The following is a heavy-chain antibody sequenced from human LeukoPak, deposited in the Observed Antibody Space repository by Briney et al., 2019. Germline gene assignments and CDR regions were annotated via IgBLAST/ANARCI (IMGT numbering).Heavy chain of an antibody. J-gene: IGHJ1*01. CDR2: FDPEDGET. Sequence: ASVKVSCKVSGYTLTELSMHWVRQAPGKGLEWMGGFDPEDGETIYAQKFQGRVTMTEDTSTDTAYMELSSLRSEDTAVYYCATDGIVEMATITFQHWGQGTLVTVSS. CDR3: ATDGIVEMATITFQH. CDR1: GYTLTELS. V-gene: IGHV1-24*01. D-gene: IGHD5-24*01.